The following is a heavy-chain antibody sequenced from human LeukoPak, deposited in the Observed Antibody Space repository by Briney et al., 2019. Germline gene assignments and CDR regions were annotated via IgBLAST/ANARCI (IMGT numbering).Heavy chain of an antibody. V-gene: IGHV3-21*01. Sequence: PGGSLRLSCAASGFTFSSYSMNWVRQAPGKGLEWVSSISSSSYIYYAASVKGRFTISRDNAKNSLYLQMNSLRAEDTAVYYCARDPRAYYDFWSGYYGVWFDPWGQGTLVTASS. CDR1: GFTFSSYS. CDR3: ARDPRAYYDFWSGYYGVWFDP. J-gene: IGHJ5*02. CDR2: ISSSSYI. D-gene: IGHD3-3*01.